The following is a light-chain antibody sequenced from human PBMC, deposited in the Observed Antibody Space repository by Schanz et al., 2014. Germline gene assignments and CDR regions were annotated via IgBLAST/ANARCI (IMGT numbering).Light chain of an antibody. CDR3: QQRSKWPLT. V-gene: IGKV3-11*01. J-gene: IGKJ4*01. CDR1: QSVWSD. Sequence: EIVLTQSPGTLSLSPGERATLSCRASQSVWSDHLAWYQQKPGQAPRLLIYNASKRATGIPDRFSGSGSGTDFTLTISSLEPEDFAVYYCQQRSKWPLTFGGGTKVEIK. CDR2: NAS.